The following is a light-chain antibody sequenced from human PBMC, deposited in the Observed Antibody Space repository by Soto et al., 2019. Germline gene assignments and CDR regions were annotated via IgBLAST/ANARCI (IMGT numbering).Light chain of an antibody. CDR2: DNN. CDR3: QSYDSSLSGSV. CDR1: SSNIGAGYD. Sequence: QSVLTQPPSVSGAPGQRVTISCTGSSSNIGAGYDVHWYQQVPGTAPKLLISDNNNRLSGVPDRFSGSKSGTSASLAITGLQAEDEADYHCQSYDSSLSGSVFGGGTKLTVL. V-gene: IGLV1-40*01. J-gene: IGLJ2*01.